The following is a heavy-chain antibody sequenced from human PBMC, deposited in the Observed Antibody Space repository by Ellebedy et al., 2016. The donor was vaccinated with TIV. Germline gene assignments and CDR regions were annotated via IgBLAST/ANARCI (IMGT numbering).Heavy chain of an antibody. CDR1: GFSFSNYP. Sequence: GESLKISCAASGFSFSNYPMHWVRQSPGKGLEWVAMMSYDGNNKYYGDSVKGRFTISRDNSKNTLYLQMNSLRAEDTAVYYCAKDLITGTARRGTVPDSWGQGTLVTVSS. CDR3: AKDLITGTARRGTVPDS. D-gene: IGHD1-7*01. CDR2: MSYDGNNK. J-gene: IGHJ4*02. V-gene: IGHV3-30*07.